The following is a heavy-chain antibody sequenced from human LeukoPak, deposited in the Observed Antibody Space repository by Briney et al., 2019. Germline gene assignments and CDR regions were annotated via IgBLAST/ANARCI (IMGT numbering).Heavy chain of an antibody. CDR3: ARSAYGDYVDLVY. CDR2: ISYDGSNK. Sequence: PGRSLRLSCAASGFTFSSYAMHWGRQAPGKGLEWVAVISYDGSNKYYADSVKGRFTISRDNSKNTLYLQMTSLRAEDTAVYYCARSAYGDYVDLVYWGQGTLVTVSS. CDR1: GFTFSSYA. J-gene: IGHJ4*02. V-gene: IGHV3-30*04. D-gene: IGHD4-17*01.